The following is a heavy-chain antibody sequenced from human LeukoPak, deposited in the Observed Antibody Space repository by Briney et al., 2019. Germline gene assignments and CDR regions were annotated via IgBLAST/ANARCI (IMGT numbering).Heavy chain of an antibody. CDR3: ARAVTPYYYGMDV. J-gene: IGHJ6*02. CDR2: IYHSGST. Sequence: SETLSLTCAVSGGSISSSNWWSWVRQPPGKGLEWIGEIYHSGSTNYNPSLKSRVTISVDKSKNQFSLKLSSVTAADTAVYYCARAVTPYYYGMDVCGQGTTVTVSS. CDR1: GGSISSSNW. D-gene: IGHD4-17*01. V-gene: IGHV4-4*02.